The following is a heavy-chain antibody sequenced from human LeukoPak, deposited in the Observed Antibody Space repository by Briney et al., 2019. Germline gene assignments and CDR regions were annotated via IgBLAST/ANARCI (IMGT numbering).Heavy chain of an antibody. J-gene: IGHJ5*02. CDR1: GFTFSSYA. V-gene: IGHV3-23*01. CDR2: ISGSGGST. CDR3: AKSSGTMVQGANWFDP. D-gene: IGHD3-10*01. Sequence: GGSLRLSCAASGFTFSSYAMSWVRQPPGKGLEWVSAISGSGGSTYYADSVKGRFTISRDNSKNTLYLQMNSLRAEDTAVYYCAKSSGTMVQGANWFDPWGQGTLVTVSS.